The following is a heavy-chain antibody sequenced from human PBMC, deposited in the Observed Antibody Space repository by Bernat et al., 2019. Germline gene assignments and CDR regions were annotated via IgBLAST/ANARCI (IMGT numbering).Heavy chain of an antibody. V-gene: IGHV3-30-3*01. J-gene: IGHJ4*02. CDR2: ISHDGSNK. D-gene: IGHD2-2*01. CDR1: GFTFSSYA. CDR3: ARGEKDCSSVGWHGVDY. Sequence: QVQLVESGGGVVQPGRSLRLSCAASGFTFSSYAVHWVRQAPGKGLDWVAVISHDGSNKYYADAVKGRFTISRDNSKDTSYMEMNSLRAEDTAVYYCARGEKDCSSVGWHGVDYWGQGTLVTVSS.